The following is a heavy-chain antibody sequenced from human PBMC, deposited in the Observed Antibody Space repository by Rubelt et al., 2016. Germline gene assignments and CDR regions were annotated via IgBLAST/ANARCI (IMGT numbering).Heavy chain of an antibody. CDR3: TTDRYYYDSSGFPWFDP. V-gene: IGHV3-15*01. D-gene: IGHD3-22*01. J-gene: IGHJ5*02. Sequence: SLRLSCAASGFTFSNAWMSWVRQAPGKGLEWVDRIKSKTDGGTTDYAAPVKGRFTISRDDSKNTLYLQMNSLKTEDTAVYYCTTDRYYYDSSGFPWFDPWGQGTLVTVSS. CDR2: IKSKTDGGTT. CDR1: GFTFSNAW.